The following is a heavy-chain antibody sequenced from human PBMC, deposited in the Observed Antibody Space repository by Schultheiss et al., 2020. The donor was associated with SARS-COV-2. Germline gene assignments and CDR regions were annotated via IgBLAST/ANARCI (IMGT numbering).Heavy chain of an antibody. CDR2: IYYSGST. V-gene: IGHV4-39*01. D-gene: IGHD3-22*01. J-gene: IGHJ4*02. CDR3: ARHTDSFYFYPFDY. CDR1: GGSISSSRYY. Sequence: SQTLSLTCTVSGGSISSSRYYWGWIRQPPGKGLEWIGTIYYSGSTYHNPSLKSRVNISVDTSKNQFSLRLTSVTATDTAVYYCARHTDSFYFYPFDYWGQGTLVTVSS.